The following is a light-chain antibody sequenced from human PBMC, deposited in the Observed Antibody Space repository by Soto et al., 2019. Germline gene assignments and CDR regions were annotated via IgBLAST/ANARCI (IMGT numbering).Light chain of an antibody. CDR1: SSNIGGNS. CDR2: TNN. J-gene: IGLJ1*01. V-gene: IGLV1-44*01. Sequence: QSVLTQPPSVSAAPGQKVTISCSGSSSNIGGNSVSWYQQLPGTAPKLLIYTNNQPSGVPDRFSGSKSGTSASLAISGLQSEDEADYYCAAWDDSLNAYVFGTGTKVTVL. CDR3: AAWDDSLNAYV.